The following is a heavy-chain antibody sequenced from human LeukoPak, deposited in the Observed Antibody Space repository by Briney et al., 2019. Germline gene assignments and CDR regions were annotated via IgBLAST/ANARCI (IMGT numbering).Heavy chain of an antibody. CDR1: GFTFSDYY. CDR3: ARDVVEGYYYGMDV. CDR2: ISSSGSTI. V-gene: IGHV3-11*04. J-gene: IGHJ6*02. Sequence: GGSLRLSCAASGFTFSDYYMSWIRQAPGKGLEWVSYISSSGSTIYYADSVKGRFTISRDNAKNSLYLQMNSLRAEDTAVYYCARDVVEGYYYGMDVWGQGTTVTVSS. D-gene: IGHD2-15*01.